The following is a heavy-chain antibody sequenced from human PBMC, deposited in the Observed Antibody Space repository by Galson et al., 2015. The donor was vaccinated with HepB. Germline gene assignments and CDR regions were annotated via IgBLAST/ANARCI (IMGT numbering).Heavy chain of an antibody. CDR3: ARDPHSSGYYSWGGYYYYGMDV. D-gene: IGHD3-22*01. CDR2: INSDGSST. J-gene: IGHJ6*02. V-gene: IGHV3-74*01. Sequence: SLRLSCAASGFTFSSYWMHWVRQAPGKGLVWVSRINSDGSSTSYADSVKGRFTISRDNAKNTLYLQMNSLRAEDTAVYYCARDPHSSGYYSWGGYYYYGMDVWGQGTTVTVSS. CDR1: GFTFSSYW.